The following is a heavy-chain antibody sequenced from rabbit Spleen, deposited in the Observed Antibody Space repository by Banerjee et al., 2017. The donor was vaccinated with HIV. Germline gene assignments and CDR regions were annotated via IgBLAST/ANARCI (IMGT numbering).Heavy chain of an antibody. Sequence: HLEESAGGLVQPGGSLKLSCKASGFTLSSYYMNWVHQAPGKGLEWIGYIDPVFGITYYANWVNGRFSISRENAQNTVFLQMTSLTAADTATYFCARDGAGGSYFALWGPGTLVTVS. D-gene: IGHD8-1*01. CDR1: GFTLSSYY. J-gene: IGHJ4*01. V-gene: IGHV1S7*01. CDR2: IDPVFGIT. CDR3: ARDGAGGSYFAL.